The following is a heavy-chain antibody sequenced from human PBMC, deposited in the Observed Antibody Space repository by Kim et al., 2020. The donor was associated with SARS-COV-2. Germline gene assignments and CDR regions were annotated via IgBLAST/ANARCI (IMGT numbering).Heavy chain of an antibody. CDR3: ARVLSYYDSSGYYVPLYYFDY. CDR2: ISSSSSYT. CDR1: GFTFSDYY. Sequence: GGSLRLSCAASGFTFSDYYMSWIRQAPGKGLEWVSYISSSSSYTNYADSVKGRFTISRDNAKNSLYLQMNSLRAEDTAVYYCARVLSYYDSSGYYVPLYYFDYWGQGTLVTVSS. V-gene: IGHV3-11*05. D-gene: IGHD3-22*01. J-gene: IGHJ4*02.